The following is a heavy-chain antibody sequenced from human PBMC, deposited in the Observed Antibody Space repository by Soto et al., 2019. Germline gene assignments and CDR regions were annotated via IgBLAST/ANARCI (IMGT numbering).Heavy chain of an antibody. D-gene: IGHD3-10*01. J-gene: IGHJ5*02. CDR1: GGSVTSYY. CDR2: MFYSGST. V-gene: IGHV4-59*08. Sequence: PSETLSLTCTVSGGSVTSYYWNWIRQFAGAGLEWIGCMFYSGSTNYNPSLKSRVTISVDTSKNQFSLKLSSVTAADTAVYYCARHNYYGSGSNNWFDPWGQGTLVTVSS. CDR3: ARHNYYGSGSNNWFDP.